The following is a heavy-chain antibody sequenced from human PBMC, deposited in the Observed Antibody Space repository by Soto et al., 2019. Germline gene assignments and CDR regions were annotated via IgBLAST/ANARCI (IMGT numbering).Heavy chain of an antibody. J-gene: IGHJ6*03. CDR2: IYYSGST. D-gene: IGHD5-12*01. CDR1: GGSISSSY. V-gene: IGHV4-59*08. Sequence: PSETLSLTCTVSGGSISSSYWSWIRQPPGKGLEWIGYIYYSGSTNYNPSLKSRVTISVDTSKNQFSLKLSSVTAADTAVYYCARPAFPYSGSGTYYYMEVWGKGTTVTVSS. CDR3: ARPAFPYSGSGTYYYMEV.